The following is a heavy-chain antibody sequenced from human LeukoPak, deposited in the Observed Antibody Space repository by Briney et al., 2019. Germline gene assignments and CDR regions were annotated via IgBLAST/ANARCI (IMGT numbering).Heavy chain of an antibody. CDR1: GFTFSSYA. Sequence: PGGSLRLSCAASGFTFSSYALSWVRQAPGMGLEWVSGISGSAGSTYYAASVKGRFTISRDNSRNTLYLQMNTLRVGDTAVYYCARHLKVRGTDWYFDLWGRGTLVTVSS. D-gene: IGHD3-10*01. CDR3: ARHLKVRGTDWYFDL. J-gene: IGHJ2*01. V-gene: IGHV3-23*01. CDR2: ISGSAGST.